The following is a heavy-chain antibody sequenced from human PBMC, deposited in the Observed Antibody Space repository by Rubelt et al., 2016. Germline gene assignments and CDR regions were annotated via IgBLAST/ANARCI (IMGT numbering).Heavy chain of an antibody. D-gene: IGHD5-18*01. V-gene: IGHV4-59*01. CDR3: ARDLGNGYQNPHGMDV. J-gene: IGHJ6*02. CDR2: VYYSGTT. Sequence: QLQLQESGPGLVKPSETLSVTCTFSGGSISDNYWSWIRHLPGKGLEWIGCVYYSGTTIYNPSLKSRVSISVDTSKTQFPLRLRSVTAADTAVYFGARDLGNGYQNPHGMDVWGQGTTVTVSS. CDR1: GGSISDNY.